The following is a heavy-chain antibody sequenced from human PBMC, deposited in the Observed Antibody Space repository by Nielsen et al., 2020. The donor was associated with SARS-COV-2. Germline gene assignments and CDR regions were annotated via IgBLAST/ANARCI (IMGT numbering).Heavy chain of an antibody. J-gene: IGHJ4*02. V-gene: IGHV3-30*04. D-gene: IGHD6-6*01. Sequence: GGSLRLSCAASGFTFSNFAMHWVRQAPGKGLEWMTIISYDGNEHYADSVKGRFTISRDNSKSTVFLQMNSLKLEDTAVYYCARETIDHTSSFVDYWDQGTLVTVSS. CDR3: ARETIDHTSSFVDY. CDR2: ISYDGNE. CDR1: GFTFSNFA.